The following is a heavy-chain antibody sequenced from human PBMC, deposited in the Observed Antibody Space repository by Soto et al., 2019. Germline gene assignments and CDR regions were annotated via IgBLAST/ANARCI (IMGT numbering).Heavy chain of an antibody. Sequence: QVQLVESGGGVVQPGRSLRLSCAASGFTFSSYGMHWVRQAPGKGLEWVAVIWYDGSNKYYADSVKGRFTISRDNSKNTLYLQMNSLRAEDTAVYYCAREGGYGYEQPFDYWGQGTLVTVSS. D-gene: IGHD5-12*01. CDR2: IWYDGSNK. CDR1: GFTFSSYG. V-gene: IGHV3-33*01. J-gene: IGHJ4*02. CDR3: AREGGYGYEQPFDY.